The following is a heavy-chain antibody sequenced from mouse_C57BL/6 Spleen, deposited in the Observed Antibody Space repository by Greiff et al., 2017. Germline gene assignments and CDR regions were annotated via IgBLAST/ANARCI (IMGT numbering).Heavy chain of an antibody. CDR1: GFTIKNTY. CDR2: IDPANGNT. J-gene: IGHJ1*03. V-gene: IGHV14-3*01. Sequence: VQLQQSVAELVRPGASVKLSCTASGFTIKNTYMHWVKQRPEQGLEWIGRIDPANGNTNYAPKFQGKATITADTSSNTAYLQLSSLTSEDTAIYDCARSGYDGFDVWGTGTTVTVSS. D-gene: IGHD2-2*01. CDR3: ARSGYDGFDV.